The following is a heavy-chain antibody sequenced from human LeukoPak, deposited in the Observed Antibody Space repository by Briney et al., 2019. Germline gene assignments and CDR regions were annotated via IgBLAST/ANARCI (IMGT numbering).Heavy chain of an antibody. J-gene: IGHJ4*02. D-gene: IGHD3-10*01. CDR3: AREHMVRGVINR. Sequence: SETLSLTCTVAGGSISNYYWSWIRQPAGKRLEWLGRIYSSGSTNYNPSLESRVTVSVDTSKNQFSLKLSSVTAADTAVYYCAREHMVRGVINRWGQGALVTVSS. V-gene: IGHV4-4*07. CDR2: IYSSGST. CDR1: GGSISNYY.